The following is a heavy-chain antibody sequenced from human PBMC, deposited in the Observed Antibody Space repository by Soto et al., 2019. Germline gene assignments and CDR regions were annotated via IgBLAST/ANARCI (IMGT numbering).Heavy chain of an antibody. CDR3: ARLMGTSFDL. D-gene: IGHD2-8*01. Sequence: GALILACAASGFTFSDHHMDWVRQAPGKGLEWVGRARNKAHGYTTAYAASLKGRFTISRDDSKNSLSLQMNSLKTEDTAVYFCARLMGTSFDLWGQGTLVTVYS. CDR2: ARNKAHGYTT. J-gene: IGHJ4*02. V-gene: IGHV3-72*01. CDR1: GFTFSDHH.